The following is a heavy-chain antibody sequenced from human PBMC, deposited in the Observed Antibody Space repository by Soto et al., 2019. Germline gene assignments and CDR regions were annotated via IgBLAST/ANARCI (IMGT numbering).Heavy chain of an antibody. CDR3: AEGERIGLTTPFDY. CDR2: ISGGGGGT. D-gene: IGHD4-4*01. CDR1: GFTFTNYA. J-gene: IGHJ4*02. V-gene: IGHV3-23*01. Sequence: PGGPLRLSCTASGFTFTNYAMSWVRQAPGKGLEWVSAISGGGGGTYYADPVKGRFTISRDNSKNTLYLQMNSLRAEDTAVYYCAEGERIGLTTPFDYWGQGTLVTVSS.